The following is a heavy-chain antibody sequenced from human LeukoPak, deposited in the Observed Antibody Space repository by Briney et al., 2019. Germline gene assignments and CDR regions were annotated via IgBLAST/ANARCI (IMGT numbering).Heavy chain of an antibody. CDR1: GYTFTNYY. CDR2: INPSGGSK. Sequence: ASVKVSCKASGYTFTNYYMHWVRQAPGQGLEWMGIINPSGGSKSHTQKFQGRVTSTRDTSTSTVYMELSSLRSEDTAVYYCALAARYYYYTMDVWGQGTTVTVSS. J-gene: IGHJ6*02. V-gene: IGHV1-46*01. D-gene: IGHD6-6*01. CDR3: ALAARYYYYTMDV.